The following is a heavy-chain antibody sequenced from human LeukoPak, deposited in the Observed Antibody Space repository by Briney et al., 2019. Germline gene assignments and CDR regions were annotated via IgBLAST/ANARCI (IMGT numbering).Heavy chain of an antibody. CDR2: ISSSSSTI. Sequence: PGGSLRLSCAASGFTFSSYSMNWVRQAPGKGLEWVSYISSSSSTIYYADSVKGRFTISRDNAKNSLYLQMNSLRAEDTAVYYCASVSSGFPYYYYYMDVWGKGPRSPSP. CDR3: ASVSSGFPYYYYYMDV. CDR1: GFTFSSYS. V-gene: IGHV3-48*01. D-gene: IGHD6-19*01. J-gene: IGHJ6*03.